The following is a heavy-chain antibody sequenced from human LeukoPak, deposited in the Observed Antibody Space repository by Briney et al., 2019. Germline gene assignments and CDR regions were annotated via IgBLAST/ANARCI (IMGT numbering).Heavy chain of an antibody. CDR2: IYYSGST. V-gene: IGHV4-39*07. CDR3: AREHEAGGSYLQY. D-gene: IGHD1-26*01. J-gene: IGHJ4*02. Sequence: SETLSLTCTVSGGSISSSSHYWGWIRQPPGKGLEWIGSIYYSGSTYYNPSLKSRVTILVDTSKNQFSLKLSSVTAADTAVYYCAREHEAGGSYLQYWGQGTLVTVSS. CDR1: GGSISSSSHY.